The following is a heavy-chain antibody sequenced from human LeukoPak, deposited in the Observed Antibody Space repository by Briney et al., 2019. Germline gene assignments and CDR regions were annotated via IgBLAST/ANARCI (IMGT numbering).Heavy chain of an antibody. V-gene: IGHV4-59*01. CDR1: GGSISSYY. CDR3: ARGPKPGVVITSHFDY. Sequence: SETLSLTCTVSGGSISSYYWSWIRQPPGKGLEWIGYIYYSGSTNYNPSLKSRVTISVDTSKNQFSLKLSSVTAADTAVYYCARGPKPGVVITSHFDYWGQGTLVTVSS. D-gene: IGHD3-16*01. CDR2: IYYSGST. J-gene: IGHJ4*02.